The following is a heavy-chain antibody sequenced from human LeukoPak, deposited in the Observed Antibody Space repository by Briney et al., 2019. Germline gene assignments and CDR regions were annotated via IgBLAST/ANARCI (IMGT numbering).Heavy chain of an antibody. D-gene: IGHD1-26*01. J-gene: IGHJ3*02. CDR3: ARGVVVGATFSGFDI. Sequence: SRTLSLTCAISGDSVSSNSATWNWIRQSPSRGLEWLGRTYYRSKWYNDYAVSVKSRITINPGTSKNQFFLQLNSVTPEDTAMYYCARGVVVGATFSGFDIWGQGTMVTVSS. CDR2: TYYRSKWYN. V-gene: IGHV6-1*01. CDR1: GDSVSSNSAT.